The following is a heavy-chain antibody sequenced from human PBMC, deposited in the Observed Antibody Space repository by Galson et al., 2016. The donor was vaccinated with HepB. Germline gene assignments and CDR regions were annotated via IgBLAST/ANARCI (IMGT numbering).Heavy chain of an antibody. J-gene: IGHJ3*02. CDR2: FRLRGGWA. CDR3: AGEPPLMGTPSGIGAFDI. D-gene: IGHD4-23*01. V-gene: IGHV1-46*01. Sequence: SVKVSCKASGGTFTSQYIHWVRQAPGQGLEWMGVFRLRGGWATYAQKLQGRVTMTRDTSTTTVDMELSSLTSDDTAVYYCAGEPPLMGTPSGIGAFDIWGQGTSVTVAS. CDR1: GGTFTSQY.